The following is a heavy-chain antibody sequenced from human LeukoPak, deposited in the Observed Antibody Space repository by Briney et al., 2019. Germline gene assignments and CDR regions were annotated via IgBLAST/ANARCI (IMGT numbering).Heavy chain of an antibody. CDR2: IYYSGST. CDR1: GGSVSSGSYY. V-gene: IGHV4-61*01. J-gene: IGHJ6*02. CDR3: ATLSSSWRYYYYGMDV. D-gene: IGHD6-13*01. Sequence: SETLSLTCTVSGGSVSSGSYYWSWIRQPPGKGLEWIGYIYYSGSTNYNPSLKSRVTISVDTSKNQFSLKLSSVIAADTAVYYCATLSSSWRYYYYGMDVWGQGTTVTVSS.